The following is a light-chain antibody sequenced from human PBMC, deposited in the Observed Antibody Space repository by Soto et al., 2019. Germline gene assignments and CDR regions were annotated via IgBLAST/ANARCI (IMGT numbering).Light chain of an antibody. V-gene: IGKV3-11*01. Sequence: EIVMTQSPATLSVSPGERATLSCRASQSVSSNLAWYQQKPGQAPRLLIYDASNRATGIPARFSGSGSGTDFTLTISSLEPEDFAVYYCQKRSNWPPTCGQGTKGDIK. CDR2: DAS. CDR1: QSVSSN. J-gene: IGKJ1*01. CDR3: QKRSNWPPT.